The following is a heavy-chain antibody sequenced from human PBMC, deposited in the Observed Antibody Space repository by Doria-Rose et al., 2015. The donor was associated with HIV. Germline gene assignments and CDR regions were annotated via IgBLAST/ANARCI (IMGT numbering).Heavy chain of an antibody. CDR1: GVSLSSPGMG. V-gene: IGHV2-26*01. J-gene: IGHJ4*02. CDR2: MFSDDER. D-gene: IGHD6-13*01. CDR3: ARIKSSRWYHKYYFDF. Sequence: SGPVLVKPTETLTLTCTVSGVSLSSPGMGVSWIRQPPGKALEWLANMFSDDERSYKTSLKSRLTIFRGTSKSQVVLTMTDTDPVDTATYYCARIKSSRWYHKYYFDFWGQGTLVIVSA.